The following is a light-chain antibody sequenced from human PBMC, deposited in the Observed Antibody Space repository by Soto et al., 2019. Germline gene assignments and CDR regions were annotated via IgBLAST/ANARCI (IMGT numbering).Light chain of an antibody. Sequence: QSALTQPASVSGSPGQSITISCTGTSSDVGGYNYVSWYQQHPGKAPKLMIYDVSNRPSGVSNRFSGSKSGNTASLTISGLQAEDVADYYCSSYTSSSTLLFGGGTKLTVL. J-gene: IGLJ2*01. V-gene: IGLV2-14*01. CDR3: SSYTSSSTLL. CDR2: DVS. CDR1: SSDVGGYNY.